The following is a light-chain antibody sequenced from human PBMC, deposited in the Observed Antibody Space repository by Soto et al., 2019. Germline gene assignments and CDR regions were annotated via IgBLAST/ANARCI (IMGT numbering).Light chain of an antibody. CDR2: EGS. J-gene: IGLJ1*01. Sequence: QSALTQPASVSGSPGQSITISCTGTSSDVGSYNLVSWYKQHPGKAPKLMIYEGSKRPSGVSNRFSGSKSGNTASLTISGLQAEDEADYYFCSYAGSSTHVFGTGTKLTVL. CDR1: SSDVGSYNL. CDR3: CSYAGSSTHV. V-gene: IGLV2-23*01.